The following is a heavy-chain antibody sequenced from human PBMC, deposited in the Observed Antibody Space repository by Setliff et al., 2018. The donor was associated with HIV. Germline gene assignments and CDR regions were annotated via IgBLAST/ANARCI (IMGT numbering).Heavy chain of an antibody. CDR1: GYLFTGYY. CDR3: ARNVPGILPRWVGFDP. V-gene: IGHV1-2*02. Sequence: ASVKVSCKASGYLFTGYYMHWVRQAPGQGLEWMGWINTDSGGTNLAQKFLGRVTLTRDTSISTAYMELSRLRSDDTAVYYCARNVPGILPRWVGFDPWGQGTLVTVSS. J-gene: IGHJ5*02. D-gene: IGHD1-20*01. CDR2: INTDSGGT.